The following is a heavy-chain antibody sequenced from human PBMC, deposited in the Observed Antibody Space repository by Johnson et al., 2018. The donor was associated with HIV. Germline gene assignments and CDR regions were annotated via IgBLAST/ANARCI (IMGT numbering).Heavy chain of an antibody. J-gene: IGHJ3*02. Sequence: EVQLVESGGGLVQPGGSLRLSCAASGFTVSSNYMSWVRQAPGKGLEWVSRINSDGSSTSYADSVKGRFTISRDNAKNSLYLQMNSLRADDTAVYYCARGITMIPDAFDIWGQGTMVTVSS. CDR3: ARGITMIPDAFDI. CDR1: GFTVSSNY. D-gene: IGHD3-22*01. CDR2: INSDGSST. V-gene: IGHV3-74*02.